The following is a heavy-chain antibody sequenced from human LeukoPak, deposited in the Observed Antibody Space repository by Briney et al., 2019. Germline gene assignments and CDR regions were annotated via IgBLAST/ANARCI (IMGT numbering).Heavy chain of an antibody. Sequence: PGGSLRLSCAASGFTFSSYGMSWVRQAPGKGLEWVSAISGSGGSTYYAESVKGRFTISRDNSKNTLYLQMNSLRAEDTAVYYCAKGYFRNYWYLDLWGRGTLVTVSS. V-gene: IGHV3-23*01. CDR2: ISGSGGST. CDR3: AKGYFRNYWYLDL. CDR1: GFTFSSYG. J-gene: IGHJ2*01. D-gene: IGHD3-10*01.